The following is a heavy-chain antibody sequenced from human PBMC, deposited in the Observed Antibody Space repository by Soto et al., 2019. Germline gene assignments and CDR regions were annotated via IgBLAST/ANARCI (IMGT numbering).Heavy chain of an antibody. CDR2: MNEDGSER. CDR1: GFSFSSAW. J-gene: IGHJ4*02. V-gene: IGHV3-7*03. CDR3: ARARAYSRFDY. Sequence: EVQLVESGGGLVQPGGSLRLSCAVSGFSFSSAWMTWIRQAPGKGLERVAIMNEDGSERYYVDSVKGRFTISRDNAKNALFLKMNSLRVEEKVVYFCARARAYSRFDYWGPGYGVNVSS. D-gene: IGHD4-4*01.